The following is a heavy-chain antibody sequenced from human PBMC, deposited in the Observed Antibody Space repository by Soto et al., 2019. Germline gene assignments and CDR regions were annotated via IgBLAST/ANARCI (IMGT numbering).Heavy chain of an antibody. J-gene: IGHJ4*02. CDR2: TSYDGNNE. CDR1: GFTFSNYA. V-gene: IGHV3-30*18. D-gene: IGHD1-1*01. CDR3: AKDKGVFNWATSYFDY. Sequence: GSLRLSCAASGFTFSNYAMHWVRRAPGKGLEWVALTSYDGNNEYYTDSVKGRFTISRDNSKNTLFLQMNSPRPEDTAVYYCAKDKGVFNWATSYFDYWGQGALVTVSS.